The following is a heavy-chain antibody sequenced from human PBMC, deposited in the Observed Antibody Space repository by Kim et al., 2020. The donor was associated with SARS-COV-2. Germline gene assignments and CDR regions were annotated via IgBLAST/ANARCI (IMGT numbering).Heavy chain of an antibody. CDR3: ARSGDVDRVEAGDNSYMDV. J-gene: IGHJ6*03. Sequence: GGSLRLSCAAPGFTFRNYAMHWVRQAPGKGLEWVAIISYDGSNKYYADSVKGRFTISRDNSKNTVFLQMNSLRTEDTAVYYCARSGDVDRVEAGDNSYMDVWGKGTTVTVSS. CDR1: GFTFRNYA. V-gene: IGHV3-30-3*01. D-gene: IGHD5-12*01. CDR2: ISYDGSNK.